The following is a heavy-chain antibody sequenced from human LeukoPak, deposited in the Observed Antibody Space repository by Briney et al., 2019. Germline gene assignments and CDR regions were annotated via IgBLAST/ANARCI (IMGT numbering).Heavy chain of an antibody. D-gene: IGHD6-19*01. Sequence: ASVKVSCKASGYTFTGYYMHWVRQAPGQGLEWMGWINPNSGGTNYAQKFQGRVTMTRDTPISTAYMELSRLRSDDTAVYYCARGAVAGEPYYFDYWGQGTLVTVSS. CDR2: INPNSGGT. V-gene: IGHV1-2*02. J-gene: IGHJ4*02. CDR1: GYTFTGYY. CDR3: ARGAVAGEPYYFDY.